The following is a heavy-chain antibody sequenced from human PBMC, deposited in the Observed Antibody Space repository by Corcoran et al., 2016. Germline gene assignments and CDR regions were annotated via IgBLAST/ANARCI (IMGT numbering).Heavy chain of an antibody. CDR2: IYYSGST. Sequence: QLQLQESGPGLVKPSETLSLTCTVSGGSISSSSYYWGWIRQPPGKGLEWIGSIYYSGSTYYNPSLKSRVTISVDTSKNHFSLKLSSVTAADTAGYYCARDQVYDILTGDSHEDYYYGMDVWGQGTTVTVSS. V-gene: IGHV4-39*07. D-gene: IGHD3-9*01. CDR3: ARDQVYDILTGDSHEDYYYGMDV. J-gene: IGHJ6*02. CDR1: GGSISSSSYY.